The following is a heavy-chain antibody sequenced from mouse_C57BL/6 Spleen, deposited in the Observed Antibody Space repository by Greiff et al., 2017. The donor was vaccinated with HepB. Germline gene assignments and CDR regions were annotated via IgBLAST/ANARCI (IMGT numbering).Heavy chain of an antibody. D-gene: IGHD4-1*01. CDR3: ASLGRFAY. Sequence: VQLQESGPELVKPGASVKISCKASGYAFSSSWMNWVKLRPGKGLEWIGRIYPGDGDTNYNGKFKGKATLTADKSSSTAYMQLSSLTSEDSAVYFCASLGRFAYWGQGTLVTVSA. J-gene: IGHJ3*01. CDR2: IYPGDGDT. CDR1: GYAFSSSW. V-gene: IGHV1-82*01.